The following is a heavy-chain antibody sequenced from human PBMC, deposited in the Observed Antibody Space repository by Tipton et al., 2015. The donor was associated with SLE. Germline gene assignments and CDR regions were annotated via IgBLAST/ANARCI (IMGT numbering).Heavy chain of an antibody. CDR2: IRTKAYGGTT. CDR3: TRGRGGYSSGWRCFDY. Sequence: SLRLSCTASGFTFGDYAMTWVRQAPGKGLEWVGFIRTKAYGGTTEYAASVKGRFTISRDDSKSIAYLQMNSLKTEDTAVYYSTRGRGGYSSGWRCFDYWGQGTLVTVSS. J-gene: IGHJ4*02. V-gene: IGHV3-49*04. D-gene: IGHD6-19*01. CDR1: GFTFGDYA.